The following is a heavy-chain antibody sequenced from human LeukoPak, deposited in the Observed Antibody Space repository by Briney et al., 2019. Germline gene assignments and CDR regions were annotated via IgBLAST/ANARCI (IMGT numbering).Heavy chain of an antibody. V-gene: IGHV4-59*01. D-gene: IGHD3-10*01. J-gene: IGHJ4*02. CDR2: IYYSGST. Sequence: PSETLSLTCTVSGGSISSYYWSWIRQPPGKGLEWIGYIYYSGSTNYNPSLKCRVTISVDTSKNQFSLKLSSVTAADTAVYYCASYYYGSGSYPGGYFDYWGQGTLVTVSS. CDR3: ASYYYGSGSYPGGYFDY. CDR1: GGSISSYY.